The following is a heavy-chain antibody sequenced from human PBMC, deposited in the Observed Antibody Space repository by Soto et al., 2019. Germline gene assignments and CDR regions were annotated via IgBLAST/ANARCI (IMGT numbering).Heavy chain of an antibody. V-gene: IGHV3-30*18. Sequence: QVQLVESGGGVVQPGRSLRLSCAASGFTFSSYGMHWVRQAPGKGLEWVAVISYDGSNKYYADSVKGRFTISRDNSKKALYLQMNSLRAEDTAVYYCAKVKPAVTTEFDYWGQGTLVTVSS. D-gene: IGHD4-17*01. CDR2: ISYDGSNK. J-gene: IGHJ4*02. CDR1: GFTFSSYG. CDR3: AKVKPAVTTEFDY.